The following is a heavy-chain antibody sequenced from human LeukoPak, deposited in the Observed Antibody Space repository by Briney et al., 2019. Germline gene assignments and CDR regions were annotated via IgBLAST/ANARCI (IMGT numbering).Heavy chain of an antibody. CDR2: INPSDSSI. V-gene: IGHV1-46*01. J-gene: IGHJ3*02. Sequence: GASVKVTCKASGYTFTSYYIHWVRQAPGQGLEWMGIINPSDSSITYVQKFQGRVTMTRDTSTSTVYMELSSLRSEDTAVYYCATSPSWCEAFDIWGQGTMVTVSS. CDR1: GYTFTSYY. D-gene: IGHD6-13*01. CDR3: ATSPSWCEAFDI.